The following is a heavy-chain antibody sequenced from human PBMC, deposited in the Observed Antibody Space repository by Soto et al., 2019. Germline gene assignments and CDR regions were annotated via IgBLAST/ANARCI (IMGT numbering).Heavy chain of an antibody. CDR2: ISNDGSNN. CDR1: GFTFSSYA. J-gene: IGHJ6*02. V-gene: IGHV3-30-3*01. Sequence: ESGGGVVQPGMSLRLSCAVSGFTFSSYAMHWVRQAPGKGLEWVTVISNDGSNNFYADSVKGRFTISRDNSKNTLYLDMDDLRGDDTAVYYCARGQRGFDVWGQGTTVTVS. CDR3: ARGQRGFDV.